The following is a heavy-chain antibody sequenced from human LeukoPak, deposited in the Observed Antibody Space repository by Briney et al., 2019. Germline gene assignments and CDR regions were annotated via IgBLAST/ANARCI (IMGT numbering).Heavy chain of an antibody. D-gene: IGHD2-2*01. CDR3: ARGIVVVPAATDY. CDR2: INPNSGGT. J-gene: IGHJ4*02. V-gene: IGHV1-2*02. CDR1: GYTFTGYY. Sequence: ASVKVSCKASGYTFTGYYMHWVRQAPGQGLEWMGWINPNSGGTNYAQKFQGRVTMTRDTSIGTAYMELSRLRSDDTAVYYCARGIVVVPAATDYWGQGTLVTVSS.